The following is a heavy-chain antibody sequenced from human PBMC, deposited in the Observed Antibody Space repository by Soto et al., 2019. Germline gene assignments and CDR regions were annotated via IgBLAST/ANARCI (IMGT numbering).Heavy chain of an antibody. D-gene: IGHD6-6*01. Sequence: SVKVSCKASGGTFSSYAISWVRQAPGQGLEWMGGIIPIFGTANYAQKFQGRVTITADESTSTAYMELSSLRSEDTAVYYCASLYSSSSRAFDIWGQGTMVTVSS. J-gene: IGHJ3*02. CDR1: GGTFSSYA. CDR3: ASLYSSSSRAFDI. CDR2: IIPIFGTA. V-gene: IGHV1-69*13.